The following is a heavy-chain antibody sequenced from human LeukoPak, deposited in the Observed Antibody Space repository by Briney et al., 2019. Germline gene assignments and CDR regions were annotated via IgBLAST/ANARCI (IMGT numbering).Heavy chain of an antibody. CDR2: ISGSGGGT. CDR1: GFTFSSYA. CDR3: AKDPRGSSWYYNWFDP. D-gene: IGHD6-13*01. Sequence: GGSLRLSCAASGFTFSSYAMSWVRQAPGKGLEWVSAISGSGGGTYYADSVKGRFTISRDNSKNTLYLQMNSLRAEDTAVYYCAKDPRGSSWYYNWFDPWGQGTLVTVSS. V-gene: IGHV3-23*01. J-gene: IGHJ5*02.